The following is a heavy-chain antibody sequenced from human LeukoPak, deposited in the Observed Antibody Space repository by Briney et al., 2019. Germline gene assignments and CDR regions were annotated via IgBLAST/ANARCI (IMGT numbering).Heavy chain of an antibody. J-gene: IGHJ4*02. Sequence: GGSLRLSCAASGFTFRRYWMHWVRQAPGKGPVWVSRINTDGSDTIYADSVKDRFTISRDNAKNTLFLQMNSLRAEDTAVYYCARDESVTGPTTFDYWGQGTLVTVSS. CDR2: INTDGSDT. V-gene: IGHV3-74*01. CDR3: ARDESVTGPTTFDY. CDR1: GFTFRRYW. D-gene: IGHD6-19*01.